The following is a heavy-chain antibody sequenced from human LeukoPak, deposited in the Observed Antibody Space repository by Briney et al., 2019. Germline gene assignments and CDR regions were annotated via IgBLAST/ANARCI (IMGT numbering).Heavy chain of an antibody. CDR3: ARGPSNRHFDY. D-gene: IGHD2/OR15-2a*01. J-gene: IGHJ4*02. CDR2: ISSGSNSI. CDR1: GFTFRSYS. Sequence: GGSLRLSCAASGFTFRSYSMDWVRQAPGKGLEWVSHISSGSNSINYADSVKGRFTISRDNAKNSLLLQMNSLRDEDTAVYYCARGPSNRHFDYWGQGTLVTVSS. V-gene: IGHV3-48*02.